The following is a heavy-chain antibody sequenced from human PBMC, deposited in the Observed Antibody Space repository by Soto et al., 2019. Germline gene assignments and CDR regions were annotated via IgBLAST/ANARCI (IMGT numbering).Heavy chain of an antibody. V-gene: IGHV2-5*01. J-gene: IGHJ3*01. Sequence: QITLKESGPTLVKPAQTLTLTCTFSGFSLTTAGVGVGWIRQPPGKALEWLALIYWNDDERYSSSLKNRLRSTKDTSKNQVVLSMTNMDPADTGTYFCAHSRYPNYDRWSGYYCGFGVWGQGTVVTVSS. CDR3: AHSRYPNYDRWSGYYCGFGV. D-gene: IGHD3-3*01. CDR2: IYWNDDE. CDR1: GFSLTTAGVG.